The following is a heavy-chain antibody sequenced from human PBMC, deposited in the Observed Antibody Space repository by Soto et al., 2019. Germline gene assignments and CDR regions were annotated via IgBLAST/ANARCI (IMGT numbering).Heavy chain of an antibody. D-gene: IGHD3-10*01. Sequence: ASVKVSCKASGYTFTSYDINWVRQATGQGLEWMGWMDPNSGNTGYAQKFQGRVTMTRNTSISTAYMELSSLRSEDTAVYYCAGEITMVRGSDAFDIWGQGTMVTVSS. J-gene: IGHJ3*02. V-gene: IGHV1-8*01. CDR1: GYTFTSYD. CDR2: MDPNSGNT. CDR3: AGEITMVRGSDAFDI.